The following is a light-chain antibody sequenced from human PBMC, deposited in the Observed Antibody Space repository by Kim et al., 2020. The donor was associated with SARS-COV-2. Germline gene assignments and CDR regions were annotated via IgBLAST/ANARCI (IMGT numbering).Light chain of an antibody. CDR2: DVT. CDR3: SSYTSASTVM. Sequence: GQSITLSCTGTNNDVGGVDFDSWYQQHPGKVPKLIIYDVTNRPSGVSNRFSASKSDNTASLTISGLQAEDEADYYCSSYTSASTVMFGGGTQLTVL. J-gene: IGLJ3*02. CDR1: NNDVGGVDF. V-gene: IGLV2-14*03.